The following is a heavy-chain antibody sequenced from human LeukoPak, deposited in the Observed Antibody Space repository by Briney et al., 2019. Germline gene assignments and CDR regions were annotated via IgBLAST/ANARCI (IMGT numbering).Heavy chain of an antibody. Sequence: QPGGSLRLSCAASGFTFSDYSMNWVRQAPGKGLEWVSYISGVGSTIYYADSVKGRFTMSRDNAKNSLYLQMNSLRGEDTAVYYCARGLTTLAPGGQGTLVTVSS. CDR2: ISGVGSTI. CDR3: ARGLTTLAP. J-gene: IGHJ5*02. D-gene: IGHD4-23*01. V-gene: IGHV3-48*01. CDR1: GFTFSDYS.